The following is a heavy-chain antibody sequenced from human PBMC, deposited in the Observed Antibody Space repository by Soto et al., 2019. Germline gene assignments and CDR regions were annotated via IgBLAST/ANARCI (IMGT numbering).Heavy chain of an antibody. J-gene: IGHJ5*02. D-gene: IGHD2-2*01. CDR2: IKYDGSEK. V-gene: IGHV3-7*03. CDR1: GFTLNIYW. CDR3: AKLRDIVVVPAADNWFDP. Sequence: GGSLRLSCAASGFTLNIYWMILVRQAPGRGLEWVANIKYDGSEKSYVDSVKGRFTLSRDNAKNSLYLQMNSLRADDTDVYYCAKLRDIVVVPAADNWFDPWGQGTLVTVSS.